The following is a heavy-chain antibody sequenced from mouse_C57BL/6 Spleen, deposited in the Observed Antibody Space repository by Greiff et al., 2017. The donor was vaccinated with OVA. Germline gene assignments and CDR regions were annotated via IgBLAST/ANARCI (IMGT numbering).Heavy chain of an antibody. D-gene: IGHD1-1*01. V-gene: IGHV1-18*01. CDR2: INPNNGGT. CDR3: ARGHYYGSSYRYFDV. J-gene: IGHJ1*03. CDR1: GYTFPDYN. Sequence: EVQLQQSGPELVKPGASVKIPCKASGYTFPDYNMDWVKQSHGKSLEWIGDINPNNGGTIYNQKFKGKATLTVDKSSSTAYMELRSLTSEDTAVYYCARGHYYGSSYRYFDVWGTGTTVTVSS.